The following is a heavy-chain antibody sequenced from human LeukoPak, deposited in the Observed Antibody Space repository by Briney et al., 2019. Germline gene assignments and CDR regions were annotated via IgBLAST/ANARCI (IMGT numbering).Heavy chain of an antibody. CDR3: AIAVYYYDSSGYLY. CDR2: IKHDEIEK. V-gene: IGHV3-7*03. Sequence: GGSLRLSCAASGFTFNNYWMSWVRQAPGKGLEWVANIKHDEIEKYYVDSVKGRFTISRDNAKNSVFLQMNSLRAEDTAVYYCAIAVYYYDSSGYLYWGQGTLVTVSS. J-gene: IGHJ4*02. CDR1: GFTFNNYW. D-gene: IGHD3-22*01.